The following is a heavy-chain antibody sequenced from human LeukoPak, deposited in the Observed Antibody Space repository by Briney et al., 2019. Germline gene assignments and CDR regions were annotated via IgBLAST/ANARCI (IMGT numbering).Heavy chain of an antibody. Sequence: GASVKVSCKASGATFTSYAISWGRQAPGPGLEWMGGIPPIFGTANYAQKFQGRVTITTDESTSTAYMELSSLRSEDTAVYYCARDKHDILTGYYTHAFDIWGQGAMVTVSS. CDR3: ARDKHDILTGYYTHAFDI. CDR1: GATFTSYA. J-gene: IGHJ3*02. CDR2: IPPIFGTA. D-gene: IGHD3-9*01. V-gene: IGHV1-69*05.